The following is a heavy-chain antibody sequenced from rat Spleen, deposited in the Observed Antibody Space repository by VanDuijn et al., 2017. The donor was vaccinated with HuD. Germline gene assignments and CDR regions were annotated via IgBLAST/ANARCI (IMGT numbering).Heavy chain of an antibody. V-gene: IGHV5-7*01. J-gene: IGHJ2*01. Sequence: EVQLVESGGGLVQPGRSLKLSCAASGFTFSDYNMAWVRQAPKKGLEWVATISYDGSSTYYRDSVKGRFTISRDNAKSTLYLQMDSLRSEETATYYCARDRLGGDYWGQGVMVTVSS. D-gene: IGHD5-1*01. CDR2: ISYDGSST. CDR3: ARDRLGGDY. CDR1: GFTFSDYN.